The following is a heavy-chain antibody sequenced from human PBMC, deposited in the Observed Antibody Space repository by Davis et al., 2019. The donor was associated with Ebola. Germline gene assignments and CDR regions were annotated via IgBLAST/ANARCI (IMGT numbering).Heavy chain of an antibody. CDR1: GGSISSGGYY. J-gene: IGHJ6*02. Sequence: SETLSLTCTVSGGSISSGGYYWSWIRQHPGKGLEWIGYIYYSGSTYYNPSLKSRVTISVDTSKNQFSLKLSSVTAADTAVYYCARGESCSSTSYFYYYYYGMDVWGQGTTVTVSS. D-gene: IGHD2-2*01. V-gene: IGHV4-31*03. CDR3: ARGESCSSTSYFYYYYYGMDV. CDR2: IYYSGST.